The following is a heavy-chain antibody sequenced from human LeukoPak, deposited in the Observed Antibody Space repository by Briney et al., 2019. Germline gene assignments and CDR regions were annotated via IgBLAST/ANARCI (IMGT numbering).Heavy chain of an antibody. Sequence: ASVKVSCKASGYTFTSYDINWVRQAPGQGLEWMGWMNPNSGRSGLAQKFQGTVTMTRDTSINTAYMEVRNLRFEDSAVYYCTRDHTSYYTMDVWGQGTAVTVSS. CDR1: GYTFTSYD. CDR2: MNPNSGRS. J-gene: IGHJ6*02. CDR3: TRDHTSYYTMDV. V-gene: IGHV1-8*02. D-gene: IGHD2-2*02.